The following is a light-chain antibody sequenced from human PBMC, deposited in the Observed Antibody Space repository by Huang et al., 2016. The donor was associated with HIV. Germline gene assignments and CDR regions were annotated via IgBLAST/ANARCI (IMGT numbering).Light chain of an antibody. Sequence: DIQMTQSPSSLSASVGDRVTITCQASQDISNYLNWYQQKPGKAPKLLIYDAYHLETGVPSRFSGSGSGTDFTFTISSLQPEDFATYYCQQYDNLLLTFGGGTKVEIK. J-gene: IGKJ4*01. CDR1: QDISNY. CDR3: QQYDNLLLT. V-gene: IGKV1-33*01. CDR2: DAY.